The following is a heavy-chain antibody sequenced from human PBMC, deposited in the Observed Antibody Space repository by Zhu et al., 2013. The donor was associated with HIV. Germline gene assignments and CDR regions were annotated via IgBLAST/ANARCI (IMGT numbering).Heavy chain of an antibody. J-gene: IGHJ4*02. CDR3: ARGLVAAGRTLDY. D-gene: IGHD6-13*01. V-gene: IGHV1-8*01. CDR2: INPNNGIT. CDR1: GYTFPIYD. Sequence: QVQLVQSGAEMKKPGASVKVSCKASGYTFPIYDINWVRQATGQGLEWMGWINPNNGITHYAQKFQGRVTLSRDKLATTGYLEVSSLRTEDTAIYYCARGLVAAGRTLDYWGQGTLVAVSP.